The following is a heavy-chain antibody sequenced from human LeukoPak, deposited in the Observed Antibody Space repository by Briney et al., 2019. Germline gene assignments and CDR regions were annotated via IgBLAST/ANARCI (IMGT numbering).Heavy chain of an antibody. CDR2: INTNTGNP. V-gene: IGHV7-4-1*02. D-gene: IGHD6-19*01. CDR3: AREQWLDSAYYFDY. Sequence: ASVKVSCKASGYTFTRYAMNWVRQAPGQGLEWMGWINTNTGNPTYAQGFTGRFVFSLDTSVSTAYLQISSLKAEDTAVYYCAREQWLDSAYYFDYWGQGTLVTVSS. CDR1: GYTFTRYA. J-gene: IGHJ4*02.